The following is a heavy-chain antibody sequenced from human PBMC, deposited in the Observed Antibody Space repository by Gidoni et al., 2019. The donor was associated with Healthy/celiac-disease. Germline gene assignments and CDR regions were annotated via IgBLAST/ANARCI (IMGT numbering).Heavy chain of an antibody. Sequence: QVQLQESGPGLVKPSETLSLTCTVSGGSISSYYWSWIRQHPGKGLEWIGYIYYSGSTNYNPSLKSRVTLSVDTSKNQFSLKLSSVTAADTAVYYCARGIPYCSGGSCYSGWFDPWGQGTLVTVSS. V-gene: IGHV4-59*01. CDR1: GGSISSYY. D-gene: IGHD2-15*01. CDR2: IYYSGST. CDR3: ARGIPYCSGGSCYSGWFDP. J-gene: IGHJ5*02.